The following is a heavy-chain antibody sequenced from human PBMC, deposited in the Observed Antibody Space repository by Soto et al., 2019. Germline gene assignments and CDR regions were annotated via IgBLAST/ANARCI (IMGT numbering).Heavy chain of an antibody. Sequence: QPGGSLRLSCAASGFTFSSYWMHWVRQAPGKGLVWVSRINSDGSSTSYADSVKGRFTISRDNAKNTLYLQMNSLRAEDTAVYYCASLDILTGYFHYWGQGTLVTVSS. V-gene: IGHV3-74*01. CDR2: INSDGSST. D-gene: IGHD3-9*01. CDR3: ASLDILTGYFHY. CDR1: GFTFSSYW. J-gene: IGHJ4*02.